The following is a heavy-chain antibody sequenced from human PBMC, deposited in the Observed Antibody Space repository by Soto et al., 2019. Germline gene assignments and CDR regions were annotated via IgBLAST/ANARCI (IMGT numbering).Heavy chain of an antibody. J-gene: IGHJ4*02. CDR2: IYYSGST. CDR1: GGSVSSGSYY. V-gene: IGHV4-61*01. Sequence: ETLSLTCTVSGGSVSSGSYYWSWIRQPPGKGLEWIGYIYYSGSTNYNPSLKSRVTISVDTSKNQFSLKLSSVTAADTAVYYCARDLWGGSSGPKWGQGILVTVSS. D-gene: IGHD6-19*01. CDR3: ARDLWGGSSGPK.